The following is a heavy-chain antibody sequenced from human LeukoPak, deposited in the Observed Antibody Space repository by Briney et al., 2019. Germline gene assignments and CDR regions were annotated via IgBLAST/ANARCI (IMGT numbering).Heavy chain of an antibody. CDR3: ARVPQEKRSVVDY. V-gene: IGHV3-23*01. D-gene: IGHD1-1*01. Sequence: PGGSLRLSCAGSGFTFSNYAMIWVRQAPGKGLEWVSAIGGRGTNTFYADSVKGRFTISRDNSKNTLYLQMNSLRAEDTAVYYCARVPQEKRSVVDYWGQGTLVTVSS. J-gene: IGHJ4*02. CDR2: IGGRGTNT. CDR1: GFTFSNYA.